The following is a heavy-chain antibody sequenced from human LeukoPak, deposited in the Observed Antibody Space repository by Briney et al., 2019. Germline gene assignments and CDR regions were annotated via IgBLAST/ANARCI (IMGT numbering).Heavy chain of an antibody. D-gene: IGHD3-22*01. CDR1: GFPFSRYA. CDR2: RSHDGGIE. V-gene: IGHV3-30-3*01. CDR3: ASSNEFYYDTSTYVDY. Sequence: PGTSLRLSCAASGFPFSRYAVHWVRQAPGKGLEWVALRSHDGGIEDYADSVKGRFTIPRDNSRNTLYLQMNSLKPEDTAVYYCASSNEFYYDTSTYVDYWGQGTLVTVSS. J-gene: IGHJ4*02.